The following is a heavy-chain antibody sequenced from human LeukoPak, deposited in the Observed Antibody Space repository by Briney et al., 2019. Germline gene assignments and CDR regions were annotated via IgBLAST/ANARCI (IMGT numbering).Heavy chain of an antibody. CDR1: GITLSNYD. CDR3: AKRGVVIRVILVGFHKEAYYFDS. D-gene: IGHD3-22*01. CDR2: ISDSGGRT. V-gene: IGHV3-23*01. J-gene: IGHJ4*02. Sequence: PGGSLRLSCAVSGITLSNYDMSWVRQAPGKGLEWVAGISDSGGRTNYADSVKGRFTISRDNPKNTIYLQMNSLRAEDTAVYFCAKRGVVIRVILVGFHKEAYYFDSWGQGALVTVSS.